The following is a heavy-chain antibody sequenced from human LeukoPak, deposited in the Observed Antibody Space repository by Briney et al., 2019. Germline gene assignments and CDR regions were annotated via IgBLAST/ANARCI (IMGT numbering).Heavy chain of an antibody. CDR3: ARDPPGYSSSWPRGVDY. D-gene: IGHD6-13*01. J-gene: IGHJ4*02. CDR1: GFTFSSYG. Sequence: GGSLRLSCAASGFTFSSYGMHWVRQAPGKGLEWVAVISYDGSNKYYADSVKGRFTISRDNSKNTLYLQMNSLRAEDTAVYYCARDPPGYSSSWPRGVDYWGQGTLVTVSS. CDR2: ISYDGSNK. V-gene: IGHV3-30*03.